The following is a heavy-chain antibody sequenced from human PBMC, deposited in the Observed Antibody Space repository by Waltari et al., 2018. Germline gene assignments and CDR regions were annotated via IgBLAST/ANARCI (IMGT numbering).Heavy chain of an antibody. V-gene: IGHV3-23*01. CDR2: ISGSGGST. CDR1: GRTFSFDA. D-gene: IGHD2-8*01. CDR3: AKDSPVLMVYAADY. Sequence: EVQLLESGGGLAEPGGSLTLCCAASGRTFSFDAMNWVRQAPGKGVDGVSGISGSGGSTYYADSVKGRFTISRDNSKNTLYLQMNSLRAEDTAVYYCAKDSPVLMVYAADYWGQGTMVTVSS. J-gene: IGHJ4*02.